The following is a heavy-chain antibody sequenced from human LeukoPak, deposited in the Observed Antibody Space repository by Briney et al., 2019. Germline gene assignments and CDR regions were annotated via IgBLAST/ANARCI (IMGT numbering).Heavy chain of an antibody. D-gene: IGHD2-21*02. CDR3: ARAGSYCGGDWADCVDY. J-gene: IGHJ4*02. CDR2: ISYDGSNK. V-gene: IGHV3-30-3*01. CDR1: GFTFSSYA. Sequence: GRSLRLSCAASGFTFSSYAMHWVRQAPGKGLEWVAVISYDGSNKYYADSVKGRFTISRDNSKNTLYLQMNSLRAEDTAVYYCARAGSYCGGDWADCVDYWGQGTLVTVSS.